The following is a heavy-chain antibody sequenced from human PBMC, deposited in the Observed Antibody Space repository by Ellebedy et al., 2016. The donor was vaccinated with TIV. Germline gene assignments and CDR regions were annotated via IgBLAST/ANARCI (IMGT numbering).Heavy chain of an antibody. V-gene: IGHV3-30-3*01. CDR1: GFTFSSYA. CDR3: ARDRGNTADDY. D-gene: IGHD4-23*01. J-gene: IGHJ4*02. CDR2: ISYDGSNK. Sequence: GESLKISXAASGFTFSSYAMHWVRQAPGKGLEWVAVISYDGSNKYYADSVKGRFTISRDNSKNTLYLQMNSLRAEDTAVYYCARDRGNTADDYWGQGTLVTVSS.